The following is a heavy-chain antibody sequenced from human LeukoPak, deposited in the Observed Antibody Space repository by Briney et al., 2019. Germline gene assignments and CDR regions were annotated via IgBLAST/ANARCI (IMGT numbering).Heavy chain of an antibody. Sequence: PGGSLRLSCAASGFTFSSYAMHWVRQAPGKGLEWVAVISYDGSNKYYADSVKGRFTISRDNSKNTLYLQMNSLRAEDTAVYYCARDRGRGSYFVYWGQGTLVTVSS. J-gene: IGHJ4*02. CDR2: ISYDGSNK. D-gene: IGHD1-26*01. V-gene: IGHV3-30*14. CDR3: ARDRGRGSYFVY. CDR1: GFTFSSYA.